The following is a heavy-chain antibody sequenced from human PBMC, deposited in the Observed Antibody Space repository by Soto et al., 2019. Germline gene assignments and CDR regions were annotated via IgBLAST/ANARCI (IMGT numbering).Heavy chain of an antibody. CDR2: IKQDGSEK. V-gene: IGHV3-7*01. CDR3: ARVVLGYSSDGVGPFDY. J-gene: IGHJ4*02. CDR1: GFTFSSYW. D-gene: IGHD6-25*01. Sequence: PGGSLRLSCAASGFTFSSYWMSWVRQAPGKGLEWVANIKQDGSEKYYVDSVKGRFTISRDNAKNSLYLQMNSLRAEDTAVYYCARVVLGYSSDGVGPFDYWGQGTLVTVSS.